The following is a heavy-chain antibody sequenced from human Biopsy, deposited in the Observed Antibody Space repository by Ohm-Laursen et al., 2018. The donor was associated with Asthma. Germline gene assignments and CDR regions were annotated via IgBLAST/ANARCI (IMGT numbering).Heavy chain of an antibody. D-gene: IGHD6-19*01. CDR1: GFTFNDYA. Sequence: SLRLSCSASGFTFNDYAMHWVRLAPGRGLEWVSGITWNSDHIDYAVSVKGRFTISRDNLKNSLYLQMNSLRAEDTALYHCGRDMGGFGSGWFPVEFWGQGTLVTVSS. CDR2: ITWNSDHI. J-gene: IGHJ4*02. V-gene: IGHV3-9*01. CDR3: GRDMGGFGSGWFPVEF.